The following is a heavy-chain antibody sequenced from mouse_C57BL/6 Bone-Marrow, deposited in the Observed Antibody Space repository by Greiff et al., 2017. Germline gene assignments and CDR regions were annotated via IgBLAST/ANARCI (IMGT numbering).Heavy chain of an antibody. CDR1: GYTFTNYW. V-gene: IGHV1-63*01. J-gene: IGHJ1*03. CDR2: IYPGGGYT. CDR3: ARVNYGSSYVYFDV. D-gene: IGHD1-1*01. Sequence: QVHVKQSGAELVRPGTSVKMSCKASGYTFTNYWIGWAKQRPGHGLEWIGDIYPGGGYTNYNEKFKGKATLTADKSSSTAYMQFSSLTSEDSAIYYCARVNYGSSYVYFDVWGTGTTVTVSS.